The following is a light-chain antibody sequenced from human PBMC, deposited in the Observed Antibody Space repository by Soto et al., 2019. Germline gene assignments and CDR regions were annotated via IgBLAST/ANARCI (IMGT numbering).Light chain of an antibody. CDR2: DAS. J-gene: IGKJ3*01. CDR1: QSVSSSY. CDR3: QQYNNWPPET. V-gene: IGKV3-20*01. Sequence: EIVLTQSPGTLSLSPGERATLSCRASQSVSSSYLAWYQQKPGQAPRLLIYDASDRATGIPGRFSGSGFGTDFTLTISSLQSEDFAVYYCQQYNNWPPETFGPGTKVDIK.